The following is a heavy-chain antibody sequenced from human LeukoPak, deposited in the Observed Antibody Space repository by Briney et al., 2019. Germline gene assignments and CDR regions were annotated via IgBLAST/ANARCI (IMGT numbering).Heavy chain of an antibody. CDR3: ARDPHYSDTSGH. D-gene: IGHD3-22*01. CDR2: IRGSDGST. CDR1: GFIFSNYA. Sequence: GGSLRLSCAASGFIFSNYAISWVRQAPGKGLEWVSAIRGSDGSTFYADSVKGRFTVARDNSKNTLHLQMNNLRAEDTAIYYCARDPHYSDTSGHWGQGTLVTVSS. V-gene: IGHV3-23*01. J-gene: IGHJ4*02.